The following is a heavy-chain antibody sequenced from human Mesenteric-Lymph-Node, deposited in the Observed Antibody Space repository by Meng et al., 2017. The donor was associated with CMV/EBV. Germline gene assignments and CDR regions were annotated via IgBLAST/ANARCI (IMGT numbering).Heavy chain of an antibody. D-gene: IGHD2-2*01. CDR3: AHRPSSSYFDY. CDR2: IYWNDDK. Sequence: CTFSGFSLSTSKVGVAWIRQPPGKALEWLALIYWNDDKYYRPSLKSRLTISKDTSKNQVVLTMTNMDPADTATYYCAHRPSSSYFDYWGLGTLVTVSS. J-gene: IGHJ4*02. CDR1: GFSLSTSKVG. V-gene: IGHV2-5*01.